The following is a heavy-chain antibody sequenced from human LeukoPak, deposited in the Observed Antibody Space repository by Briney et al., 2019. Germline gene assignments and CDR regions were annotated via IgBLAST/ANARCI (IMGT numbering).Heavy chain of an antibody. D-gene: IGHD3-3*01. CDR1: GFTFSSYD. J-gene: IGHJ6*02. V-gene: IGHV3-13*01. CDR2: IGTAGDT. Sequence: GGSLRLSCAASGFTFSSYDMHWVRQATGKGLEWVSAIGTAGDTYYPGSVKGRFTISRENAKNSLYLQMNSLRAEDTAVYYCARHDSTYYDFWSGYYTDYYYYGMDVWGQGTTVTVSS. CDR3: ARHDSTYYDFWSGYYTDYYYYGMDV.